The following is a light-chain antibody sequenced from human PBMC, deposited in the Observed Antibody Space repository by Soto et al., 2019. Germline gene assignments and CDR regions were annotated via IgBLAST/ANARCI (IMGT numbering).Light chain of an antibody. CDR3: CSYAGSSTPVV. Sequence: QSALTQPASVSGSPGQSITISCTGTSSDVGSYNLVSWYQQHPGKAPKLMIYEGSKRPSGVSNRFYGSKSGNTASLTISGLQAEDEADYYCCSYAGSSTPVVFGGGTKLTV. V-gene: IGLV2-23*01. J-gene: IGLJ2*01. CDR1: SSDVGSYNL. CDR2: EGS.